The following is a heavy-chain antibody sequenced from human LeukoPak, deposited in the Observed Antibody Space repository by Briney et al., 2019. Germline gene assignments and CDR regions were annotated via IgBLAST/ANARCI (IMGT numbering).Heavy chain of an antibody. D-gene: IGHD3-10*01. Sequence: ASVKVSCKPSGYTFTDFYIHWVRQAPGQGLEYMGRINTHNGGTVYALQFQGRLSMTRDTSISTAYMELSRLRSDDTAVYYCARDASMVRSPDGFDYWGQGTLVTVSS. J-gene: IGHJ4*02. V-gene: IGHV1-2*06. CDR2: INTHNGGT. CDR3: ARDASMVRSPDGFDY. CDR1: GYTFTDFY.